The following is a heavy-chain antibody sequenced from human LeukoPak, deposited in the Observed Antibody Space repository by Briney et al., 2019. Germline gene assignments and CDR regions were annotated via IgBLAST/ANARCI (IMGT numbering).Heavy chain of an antibody. V-gene: IGHV4-59*01. CDR3: ARGGYNWFDP. CDR1: GVSISSYY. Sequence: SETLSLTCTVSGVSISSYYWGWIRHPPGQGMEWVGYIYYSGSTKYIPSLKRRVTISVETSKNQFALKLSSVTAADTTVYYYARGGYNWFDPWGQGTLVTVSS. J-gene: IGHJ5*02. D-gene: IGHD2-15*01. CDR2: IYYSGST.